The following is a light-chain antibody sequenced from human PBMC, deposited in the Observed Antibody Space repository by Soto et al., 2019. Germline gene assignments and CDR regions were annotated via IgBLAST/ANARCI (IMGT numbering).Light chain of an antibody. Sequence: IQMTQSPSSLSASVGDRVTITCQATQDIRKYLNWYQQKPGKAPKLLIYDASNLETGVPSRFSGSGSGTDFTLTISSLQPEDFATYYCQQSYSTPRTFGQGTKVDI. J-gene: IGKJ1*01. CDR3: QQSYSTPRT. CDR1: QDIRKY. CDR2: DAS. V-gene: IGKV1-39*01.